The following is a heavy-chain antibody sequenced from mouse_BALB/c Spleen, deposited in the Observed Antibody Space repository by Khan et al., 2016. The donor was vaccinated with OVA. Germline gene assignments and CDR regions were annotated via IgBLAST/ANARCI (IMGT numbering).Heavy chain of an antibody. V-gene: IGHV1-76*01. CDR3: ASEEALYYCDY. CDR2: IYPGTDNT. D-gene: IGHD3-2*02. CDR1: GYTFTSYW. Sequence: QVQLQQSGAELVRPGASVKLSCKTSGYTFTSYWMHWIKQRSGQGLEWIARIYPGTDNTYYNERLKDKVTLTAEKSSSTAYMQLSSLKSEDSAVYFCASEEALYYCDYWGHGTTLTVSS. J-gene: IGHJ2*01.